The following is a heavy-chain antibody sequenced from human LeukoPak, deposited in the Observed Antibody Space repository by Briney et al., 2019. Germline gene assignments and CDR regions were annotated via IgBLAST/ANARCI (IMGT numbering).Heavy chain of an antibody. CDR3: ARDEPRPTMVRD. V-gene: IGHV3-7*01. D-gene: IGHD3-10*01. CDR2: IKEDGSEI. Sequence: PGGSLRLSCAASGFTFSSYSMNWVRQAPGKGLEWVANIKEDGSEINYVDSVKGRFTASRDNAKNSVYLQMSSLRADDTAVYYCARDEPRPTMVRDWGQGTLVTVSS. J-gene: IGHJ4*02. CDR1: GFTFSSYS.